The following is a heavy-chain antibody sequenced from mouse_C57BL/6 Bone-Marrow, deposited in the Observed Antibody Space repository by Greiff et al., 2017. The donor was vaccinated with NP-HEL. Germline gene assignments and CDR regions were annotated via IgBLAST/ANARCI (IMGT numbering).Heavy chain of an antibody. CDR2: FYPGSGSI. CDR1: GYTFTEYT. D-gene: IGHD1-1*01. CDR3: ARHEEGYYGTLRGCPWFAY. Sequence: QVQLQQSGAELVKPGASVKLSCKASGYTFTEYTIHWVKQRSGQGLEWIGWFYPGSGSIKYNEKFKDKATLTADKSSSTVYMELSRLTSEDSAVYFCARHEEGYYGTLRGCPWFAYWGQGTLVTVSA. J-gene: IGHJ3*01. V-gene: IGHV1-62-2*01.